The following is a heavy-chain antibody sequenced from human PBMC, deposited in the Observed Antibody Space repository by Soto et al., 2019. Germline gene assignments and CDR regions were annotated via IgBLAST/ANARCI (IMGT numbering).Heavy chain of an antibody. D-gene: IGHD2-21*02. Sequence: QVQLVQSGAEVKKPGSSVKVSCKASGGTFSSYAISWVRQAPGQGLEWMGGIIPIFGTANYAQKFQGRVTIAADESTSTAYMELSSLRSEDTAVYYCARDFRSCGGDCYSYWFDPWGQGTLVTVSS. V-gene: IGHV1-69*12. J-gene: IGHJ5*02. CDR1: GGTFSSYA. CDR2: IIPIFGTA. CDR3: ARDFRSCGGDCYSYWFDP.